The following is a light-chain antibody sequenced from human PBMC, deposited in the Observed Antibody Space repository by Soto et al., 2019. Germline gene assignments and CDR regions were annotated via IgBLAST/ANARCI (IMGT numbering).Light chain of an antibody. CDR3: QQTYKSPIT. CDR2: AAS. V-gene: IGKV1-39*01. CDR1: QTIITY. Sequence: DIQMTQSPSSLSASVGDEVTIACRASQTIITYLNWYQLKPGKPPRLLIYAASSLQSGVPSRFSGSGSGTEFTLTISSLQPEDFATYCCQQTYKSPITFGQGTKVDIK. J-gene: IGKJ1*01.